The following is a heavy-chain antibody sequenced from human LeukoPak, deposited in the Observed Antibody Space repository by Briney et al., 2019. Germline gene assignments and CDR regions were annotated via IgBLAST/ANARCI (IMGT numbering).Heavy chain of an antibody. D-gene: IGHD3-3*01. CDR2: IYYNGYT. J-gene: IGHJ4*02. CDR3: ALQRYDWRD. V-gene: IGHV4-59*08. CDR1: GDSVSSVY. Sequence: SETLSLTCNVSGDSVSSVYWSWIRQPPGKGLEWIGYIYYNGYTDYNPSLKSRVTISVDTSKNQLSLHMSSVTAADTAVYYCALQRYDWRDWGQGTLVTVSS.